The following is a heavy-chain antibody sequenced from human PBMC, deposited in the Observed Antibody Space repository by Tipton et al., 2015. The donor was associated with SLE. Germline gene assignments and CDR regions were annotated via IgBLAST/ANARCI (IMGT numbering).Heavy chain of an antibody. CDR3: ARGQVVDY. J-gene: IGHJ4*02. CDR1: GGSISSGDYY. CDR2: IYYSGST. D-gene: IGHD2-21*01. V-gene: IGHV4-30-4*08. Sequence: LRLSCTVSGGSISSGDYYWSWIRQPPGKGLEWIGYIYYSGSTYYNPSLKSRVTISVDTSKNQFSLKLSSVTAADTAVYYCARGQVVDYWGQGTLVTVSS.